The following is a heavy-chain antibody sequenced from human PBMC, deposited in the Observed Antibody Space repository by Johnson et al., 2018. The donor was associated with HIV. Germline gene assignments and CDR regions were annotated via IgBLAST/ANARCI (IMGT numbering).Heavy chain of an antibody. CDR2: ISWDSGTI. D-gene: IGHD4-23*01. J-gene: IGHJ3*02. CDR3: AKDMSRVVTPWAVSFDI. V-gene: IGHV3-9*01. CDR1: GFTFDNFA. Sequence: EVQLVECGGGLVQPGGSLRLSCAVSGFTFDNFAMHWVRQAPGKGLEWVSSISWDSGTIGYADSVKGRFTISRDNAKISLYPQMDSLRAEDTAVYYCAKDMSRVVTPWAVSFDIWGQGTMVTVSS.